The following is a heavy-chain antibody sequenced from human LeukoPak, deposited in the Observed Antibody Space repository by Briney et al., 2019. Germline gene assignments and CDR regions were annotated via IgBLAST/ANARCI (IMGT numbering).Heavy chain of an antibody. CDR2: IYYSGST. CDR1: GGSISSSSYY. V-gene: IGHV4-39*01. CDR3: ARHEEMITFGGVIASYYFDY. D-gene: IGHD3-16*02. J-gene: IGHJ4*02. Sequence: SETLSLTCTVSGGSISSSSYYWGWICQPPGKGLEWIGSIYYSGSTYYNPSLKSRVTISVDTSKDQFSLKLSSVTAADTAVYYCARHEEMITFGGVIASYYFDYWGQGTLVTVSS.